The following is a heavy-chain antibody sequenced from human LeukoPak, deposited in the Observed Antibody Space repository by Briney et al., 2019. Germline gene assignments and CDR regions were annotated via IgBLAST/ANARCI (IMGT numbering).Heavy chain of an antibody. CDR3: ARGGGDYDSSGYYYGWYFDL. D-gene: IGHD3-22*01. J-gene: IGHJ2*01. Sequence: ASVKVSCKASGYTFTSYDINWVRQATGQGLEWMGWMNPNSGNTGYAQKFQGRVTITRNTSISTAYMELSSLRSEDTAVYYCARGGGDYDSSGYYYGWYFDLWGRGTLVTVSS. CDR2: MNPNSGNT. V-gene: IGHV1-8*03. CDR1: GYTFTSYD.